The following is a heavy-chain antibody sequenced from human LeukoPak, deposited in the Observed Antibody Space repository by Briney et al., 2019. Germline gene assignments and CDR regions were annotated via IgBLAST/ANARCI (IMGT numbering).Heavy chain of an antibody. CDR1: GFIFSSYG. J-gene: IGHJ4*02. D-gene: IGHD3-22*01. V-gene: IGHV3-30*18. Sequence: GGSLRLSCAASGFIFSSYGMHWVRQAPGKGLEWVAVISYDGSNKYYADSVKGRFTISRDNSKNTLYLQMNSPRAEDTAVYYCAKDRYDSSEGWIDYWGQGTLVTVSS. CDR2: ISYDGSNK. CDR3: AKDRYDSSEGWIDY.